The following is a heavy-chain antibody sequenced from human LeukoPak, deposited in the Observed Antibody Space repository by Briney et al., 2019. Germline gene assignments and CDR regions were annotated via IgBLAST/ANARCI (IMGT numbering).Heavy chain of an antibody. CDR3: ARSDGSRWNYYYYGIDV. J-gene: IGHJ6*04. V-gene: IGHV1-18*04. CDR2: ISAYNGNT. CDR1: GYTFTSYG. Sequence: ASVKVSCKASGYTFTSYGISWVRQAPGQGLEWMGWISAYNGNTNYAQKLQGRVTMTTDTSTSTAYMELRSLRSDDTAVYYCARSDGSRWNYYYYGIDVWGKGTTVTVSS. D-gene: IGHD6-13*01.